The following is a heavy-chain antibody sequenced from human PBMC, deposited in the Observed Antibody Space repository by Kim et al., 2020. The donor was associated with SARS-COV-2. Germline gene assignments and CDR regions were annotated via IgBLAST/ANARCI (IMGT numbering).Heavy chain of an antibody. D-gene: IGHD6-19*01. J-gene: IGHJ4*02. Sequence: ADSVRGRFTISRDNSKKMLFLQMTSLRAEDTALYYCARDVPSGWQGGGFDYWGQGTLVTVSS. CDR3: ARDVPSGWQGGGFDY. V-gene: IGHV3-30*07.